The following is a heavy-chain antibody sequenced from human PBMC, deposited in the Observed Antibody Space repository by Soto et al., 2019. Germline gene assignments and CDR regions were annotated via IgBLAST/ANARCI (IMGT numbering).Heavy chain of an antibody. Sequence: SETLSLTCTVSGGSISSYYWSWIRQPPGKGLEWIGYIYYSGSTNYNPSLKSRVTISVDTSKNQFSLKLSSVTAADTAVYLCARDTYNWNYFDYWGQGTLVTVSS. J-gene: IGHJ4*02. D-gene: IGHD1-20*01. CDR3: ARDTYNWNYFDY. CDR2: IYYSGST. CDR1: GGSISSYY. V-gene: IGHV4-59*01.